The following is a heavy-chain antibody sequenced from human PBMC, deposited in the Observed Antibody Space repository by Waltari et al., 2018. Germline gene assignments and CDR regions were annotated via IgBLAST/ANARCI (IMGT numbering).Heavy chain of an antibody. CDR1: GGSISSSRY. CDR3: AKEWGMGLGEGS. V-gene: IGHV3-23*01. D-gene: IGHD3-16*01. CDR2: ISGSGGST. Sequence: LQLQESGPGLVKPSETLSPTCTVSGGSISSSRYYWACIRQPPGKGLEWVSAISGSGGSTYYADSVKGRFTISRDNSKNTLYLQMNSLRAEDTAVYYCAKEWGMGLGEGSWGQGTLVTVSS. J-gene: IGHJ5*02.